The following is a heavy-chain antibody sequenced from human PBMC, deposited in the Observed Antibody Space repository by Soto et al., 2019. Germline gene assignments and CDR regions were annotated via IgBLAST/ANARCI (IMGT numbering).Heavy chain of an antibody. J-gene: IGHJ4*02. CDR1: GLTFSGYW. Sequence: GGSLRLSCAASGLTFSGYWMTWVRRAPGKGLEWVANTNQDGSESYYVDSVKGRFTISRDNAKNSLYLQMSSLRAEDTAVYYCARGKEHPDYWGQGTLVTVSS. V-gene: IGHV3-7*05. CDR2: TNQDGSES. CDR3: ARGKEHPDY.